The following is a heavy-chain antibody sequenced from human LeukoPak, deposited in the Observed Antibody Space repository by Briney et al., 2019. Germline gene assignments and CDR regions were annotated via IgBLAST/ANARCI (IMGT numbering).Heavy chain of an antibody. V-gene: IGHV4-34*01. D-gene: IGHD6-13*01. CDR1: GGSFSGYH. Sequence: SETLSLTCAVYGGSFSGYHWSWIRQPPGKGLEWIGEINHSGSTNYNPSLKSRVTISVDTSKNQFSLKLSSVTAADTAVYYCARRSSWFYYFDYWGQGTLVTVSS. CDR2: INHSGST. CDR3: ARRSSWFYYFDY. J-gene: IGHJ4*02.